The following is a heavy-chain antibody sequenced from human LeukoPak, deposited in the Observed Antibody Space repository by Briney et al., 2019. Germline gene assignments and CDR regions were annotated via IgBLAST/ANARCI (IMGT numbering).Heavy chain of an antibody. V-gene: IGHV1-18*01. D-gene: IGHD6-13*01. J-gene: IGHJ4*02. CDR2: ISAYNGNT. CDR3: ARVAAAGTYYFDY. Sequence: ASVKVSCKASGYTFNRNDISWVRQAPGQGLEWMGWISAYNGNTNYAQKLQGRVTMTTDTSTSTAYMGLRSLRSDDTAIYYCARVAAAGTYYFDYWGQGTLVTVSS. CDR1: GYTFNRND.